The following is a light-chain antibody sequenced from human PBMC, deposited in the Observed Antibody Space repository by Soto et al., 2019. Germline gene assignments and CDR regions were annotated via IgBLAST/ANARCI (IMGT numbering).Light chain of an antibody. CDR3: SSYSSSITHVV. Sequence: QSALTQPASVSGSPGRAVTISCTGRSSAVGDFNYVSWYQHLPGRAPKLIIYDVTNRPSGISYRFSASKSGRTASLTISGLQAEDEADYYCSSYSSSITHVVFGGGTKLTVL. CDR2: DVT. CDR1: SSAVGDFNY. V-gene: IGLV2-14*03. J-gene: IGLJ2*01.